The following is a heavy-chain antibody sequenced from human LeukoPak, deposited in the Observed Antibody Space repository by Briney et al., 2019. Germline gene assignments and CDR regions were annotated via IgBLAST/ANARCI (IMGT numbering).Heavy chain of an antibody. CDR1: GFTFSSYA. J-gene: IGHJ4*02. CDR2: ISYDGSNT. CDR3: AILGSDFDY. Sequence: QPGGSLRLSCAASGFTFSSYAMRWVRQAPGKGLEWVAVISYDGSNTYYADSVKGRFTISRDNSKNTLYLQMNSLRAEDTAVYYCAILGSDFDYWGQATLVTVSS. V-gene: IGHV3-30-3*01. D-gene: IGHD7-27*01.